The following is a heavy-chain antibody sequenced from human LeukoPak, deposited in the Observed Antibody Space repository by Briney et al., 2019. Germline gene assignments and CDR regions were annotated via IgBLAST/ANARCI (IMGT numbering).Heavy chain of an antibody. CDR2: ISSSNTYI. D-gene: IGHD3-22*01. CDR1: GFTFSTYS. V-gene: IGHV3-21*01. J-gene: IGHJ4*02. CDR3: ARVEHYYDSSGYSAWDY. Sequence: RGSLRLSCAASGFTFSTYSMTWVRQAPGKGLEWVSSISSSNTYIYYADSVKGRFTISRDNAKSSLYLQMNSLRAEDTAVYYCARVEHYYDSSGYSAWDYWGQGTLVTVSS.